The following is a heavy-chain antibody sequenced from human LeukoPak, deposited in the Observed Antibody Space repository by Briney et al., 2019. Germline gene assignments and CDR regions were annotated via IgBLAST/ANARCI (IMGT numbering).Heavy chain of an antibody. CDR1: GFTFSSYG. V-gene: IGHV3-30*02. CDR3: VRSAFDY. J-gene: IGHJ4*02. Sequence: GGSLRLSCAASGFTFSSYGMHWVRQAPGKGLEWVVFIRYDGSNKYYADSVKGRFTISRDNSRNTLYLQMNSLRAEDTAVYYCVRSAFDYWGQGTLVTVSS. CDR2: IRYDGSNK.